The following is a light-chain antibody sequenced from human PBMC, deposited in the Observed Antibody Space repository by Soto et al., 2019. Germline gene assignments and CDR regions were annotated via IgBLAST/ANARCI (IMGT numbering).Light chain of an antibody. CDR2: AAS. CDR3: QQLNSYPL. CDR1: QGISSY. Sequence: DIQLTQSSSFLSAFVGDRVTITCRASQGISSYLAWYQQKPGKAPKLLIYAASTLQSGVPSRFSGSGSGTEFTLTISSLQPEDFATYYCQQLNSYPLFGPGTKVDIK. V-gene: IGKV1-9*01. J-gene: IGKJ3*01.